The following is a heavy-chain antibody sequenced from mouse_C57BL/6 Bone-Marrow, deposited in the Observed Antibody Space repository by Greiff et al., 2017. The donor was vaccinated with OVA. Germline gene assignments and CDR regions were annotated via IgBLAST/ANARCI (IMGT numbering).Heavy chain of an antibody. CDR3: ARESMMAFDY. CDR1: GFTFSDFY. J-gene: IGHJ2*01. D-gene: IGHD2-3*01. Sequence: EVNVVESGGGLVQSGRSLRLSCATSGFTFSDFYMEWVRQAPGKGLEWIAASRNKANDYTTEYSASVKGRFIVSRDTSQSILYLQMNALRAEDTAIYYCARESMMAFDYWGQGTTLTVSS. CDR2: SRNKANDYTT. V-gene: IGHV7-1*01.